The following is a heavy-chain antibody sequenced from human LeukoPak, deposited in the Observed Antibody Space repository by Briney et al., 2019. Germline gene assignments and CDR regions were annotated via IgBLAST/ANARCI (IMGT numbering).Heavy chain of an antibody. CDR2: IDWDDDK. Sequence: SGPALVKPTQTLTLTCTFSGFSLSTTRMCVSWIRQPPGKALEWLARIDWDDDKYYSTSLKTRLTISKDTSKNQVVLTMTNMDPVDTATYYCARMTLRNSGTYYNGYYMDVWGKGTTVTVSS. J-gene: IGHJ6*03. V-gene: IGHV2-70*11. CDR1: GFSLSTTRMC. D-gene: IGHD3-10*01. CDR3: ARMTLRNSGTYYNGYYMDV.